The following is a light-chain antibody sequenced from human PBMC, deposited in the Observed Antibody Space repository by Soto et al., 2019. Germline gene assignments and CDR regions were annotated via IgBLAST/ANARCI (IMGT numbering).Light chain of an antibody. CDR3: QTWGTGIHVV. J-gene: IGLJ2*01. CDR1: SGHSSYA. Sequence: QSVLTQSPSASASLGASVKLTCTLSSGHSSYAIAWHQQQPEKGPRFLMKLSNDGSHTKGDGIPDRFSGSSSGAERYLTISSLQSEDEADYFCQTWGTGIHVVFGGGTKVTVL. V-gene: IGLV4-69*01. CDR2: LSNDGSH.